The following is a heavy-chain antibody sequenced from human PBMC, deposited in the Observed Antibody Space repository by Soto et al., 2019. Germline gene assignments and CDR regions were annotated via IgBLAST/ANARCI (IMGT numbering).Heavy chain of an antibody. J-gene: IGHJ3*02. V-gene: IGHV3-30-3*01. CDR3: AKGPSHGAFDI. CDR2: ISPDGGSE. Sequence: QVQLVESGGNVVEAGSSLRVSCVVTESTFRTCDIHGVRQGPGKGLQWVVHISPDGGSEYWADSVKGRFTISRDNGKNTVYLQLNSLRTEDTAVYYCAKGPSHGAFDIWGQGTMVTVSS. CDR1: ESTFRTCD.